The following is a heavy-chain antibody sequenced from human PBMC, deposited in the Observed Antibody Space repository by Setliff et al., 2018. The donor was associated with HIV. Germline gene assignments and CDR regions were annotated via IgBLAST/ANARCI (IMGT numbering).Heavy chain of an antibody. J-gene: IGHJ4*02. Sequence: GESLRPPCAASGFTFSSYAMSWVRQAPGKGPDWVSAISSSGGSTYYAGSVKGRFTISRDNSKNTLYLQMNSLRAEDTAVYYCAKPPRPSIWPQYYFDYWGQGTLVTVSS. CDR3: AKPPRPSIWPQYYFDY. CDR2: ISSSGGST. CDR1: GFTFSSYA. V-gene: IGHV3-23*01.